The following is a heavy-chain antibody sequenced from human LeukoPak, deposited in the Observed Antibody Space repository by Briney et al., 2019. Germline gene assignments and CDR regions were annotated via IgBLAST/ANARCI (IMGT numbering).Heavy chain of an antibody. D-gene: IGHD3-10*01. CDR2: VYYNGPT. CDR3: ARDQYYGSGRHFDY. Sequence: SEILSLTCTVSGASITSRSYYWGWVRQSLGKGLEWIGSVYYNGPTYYNPSLRSRITISRDTSKNQFSLKLSSVTAADTAVYYCARDQYYGSGRHFDYWGQGTLVTVSS. CDR1: GASITSRSYY. V-gene: IGHV4-39*07. J-gene: IGHJ4*02.